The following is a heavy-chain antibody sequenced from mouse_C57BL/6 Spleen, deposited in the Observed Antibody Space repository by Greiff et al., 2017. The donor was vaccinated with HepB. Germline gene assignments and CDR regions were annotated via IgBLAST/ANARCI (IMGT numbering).Heavy chain of an antibody. CDR1: GFTFSDYG. Sequence: EVMLVESGGGLVKPGGSLKLSCAASGFTFSDYGMHWVRQAPEKGLEWVAYISSGSSTIYYADTVKGRFTISRDNAKNTLFLQMTSLRSEDTAMYYCAKHYYGSSDYAMDYWGQGTSVTVSS. CDR2: ISSGSSTI. J-gene: IGHJ4*01. D-gene: IGHD1-1*01. CDR3: AKHYYGSSDYAMDY. V-gene: IGHV5-17*01.